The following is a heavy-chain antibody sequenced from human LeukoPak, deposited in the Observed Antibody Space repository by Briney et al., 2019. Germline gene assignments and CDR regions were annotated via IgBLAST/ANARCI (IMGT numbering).Heavy chain of an antibody. Sequence: PGGSMRLSCAASGFTFSSYAMSWVRLAPGKGLAWVSVISGSGGSTYYADPVKGRFTVSRDNSKNTLYLQMSSLRAEDTAVYYCAKGRDSSTWYLFDYWGQGTLVTVSS. V-gene: IGHV3-23*01. CDR3: AKGRDSSTWYLFDY. CDR2: ISGSGGST. D-gene: IGHD6-13*01. CDR1: GFTFSSYA. J-gene: IGHJ4*02.